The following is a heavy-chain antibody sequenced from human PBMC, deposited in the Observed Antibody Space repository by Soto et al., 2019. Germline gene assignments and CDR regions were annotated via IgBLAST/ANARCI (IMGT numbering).Heavy chain of an antibody. CDR1: GFTFSSYG. D-gene: IGHD4-4*01. V-gene: IGHV3-30*18. J-gene: IGHJ5*02. CDR2: ISYDGSNK. CDR3: AKDLATVTLNWFDP. Sequence: GGSLRLSCAASGFTFSSYGMHWVRQAPGKGLEWVAVISYDGSNKYYADSVKGRFTISRDNSKNTLYLQMNSLRAEDTAVYYCAKDLATVTLNWFDPWGQGTLVTVSS.